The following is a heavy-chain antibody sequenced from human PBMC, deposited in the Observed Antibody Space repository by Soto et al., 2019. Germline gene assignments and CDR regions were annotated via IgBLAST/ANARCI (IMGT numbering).Heavy chain of an antibody. V-gene: IGHV3-23*01. CDR1: GFPFSTYP. CDR2: ISGTGFST. CDR3: AKPPVTTASYYYQDMDV. J-gene: IGHJ6*02. D-gene: IGHD4-4*01. Sequence: EVQLLESGGALVQPGGSLRLSCTASGFPFSTYPMNWVRQAPGKGLEWVSGISGTGFSTYYADSVKGRFTISRANSKNTLFLQMNSLRAEDTAVYYCAKPPVTTASYYYQDMDVWGQGTTVTVAS.